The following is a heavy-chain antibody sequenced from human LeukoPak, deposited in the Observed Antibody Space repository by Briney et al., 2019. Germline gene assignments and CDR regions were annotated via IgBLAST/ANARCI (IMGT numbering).Heavy chain of an antibody. Sequence: ASVKVSCKASGYTFTNYGITWMRPAPGQGLEWMGWISAYNGHTNYAQKIQGRVTMNTDTSTRTVYMALRSLRSDDTAVYYCARDGSNTWISHTQGYWFDSWGQGTLVTVSS. CDR1: GYTFTNYG. V-gene: IGHV1-18*01. CDR3: ARDGSNTWISHTQGYWFDS. CDR2: ISAYNGHT. J-gene: IGHJ5*01. D-gene: IGHD1-1*01.